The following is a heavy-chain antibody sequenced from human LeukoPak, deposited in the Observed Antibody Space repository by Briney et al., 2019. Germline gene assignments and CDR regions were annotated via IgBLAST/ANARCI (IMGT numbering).Heavy chain of an antibody. CDR3: ARLPIAAAGDLEYFQH. D-gene: IGHD6-13*01. V-gene: IGHV5-10-1*01. Sequence: GESLKISCKGSGYSFTSYWISWVRQMPGKGLEWMGRIDPSDSYTNYSPSFQGHVTISADKSISTAYLQWSSLKASDTAVYYCARLPIAAAGDLEYFQHWGRGTLVTVSS. CDR1: GYSFTSYW. J-gene: IGHJ1*01. CDR2: IDPSDSYT.